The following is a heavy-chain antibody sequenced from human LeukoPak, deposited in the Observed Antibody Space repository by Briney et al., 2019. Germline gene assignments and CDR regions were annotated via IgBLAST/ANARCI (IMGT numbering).Heavy chain of an antibody. CDR3: ARFSSVGDYFDY. D-gene: IGHD2-15*01. V-gene: IGHV3-53*01. Sequence: SGGSLRLSCAASGFTFSSYAMSWVRQAPGKGLEWVSVIYSGGSTYYADSVKGRFTISRDNSKNTLYLQMNSLRAEDTAVYYCARFSSVGDYFDYWGQGTLVTVSS. CDR2: IYSGGST. CDR1: GFTFSSYA. J-gene: IGHJ4*02.